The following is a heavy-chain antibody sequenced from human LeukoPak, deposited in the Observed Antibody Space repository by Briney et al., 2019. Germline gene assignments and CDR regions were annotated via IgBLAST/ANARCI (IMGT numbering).Heavy chain of an antibody. J-gene: IGHJ4*02. V-gene: IGHV4-4*07. CDR3: ASSKAYYDSSGYANDC. Sequence: SETLSLTCTVSGGSISSYYWSWIWQPAGEGLEWIGRIYSSGSTNYDPSLTSRVTMSVDTSKNQCSLKLSSVTAADTAVYYCASSKAYYDSSGYANDCWGQGTLVTVSS. CDR1: GGSISSYY. CDR2: IYSSGST. D-gene: IGHD3-22*01.